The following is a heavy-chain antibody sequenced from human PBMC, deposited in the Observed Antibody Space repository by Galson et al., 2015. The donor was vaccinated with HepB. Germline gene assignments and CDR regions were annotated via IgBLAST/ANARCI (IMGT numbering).Heavy chain of an antibody. CDR3: ARDFGSSGWYGEFDY. Sequence: SLRLSCAASGFTFNKHAMHWVRQAPGKGLEWVAVIPYDGSNTYYADSVKGRFTISRDNYKNTLYLQMNSLRTDDTAVYYCARDFGSSGWYGEFDYWGQGTRVTVSS. CDR2: IPYDGSNT. CDR1: GFTFNKHA. D-gene: IGHD6-19*01. V-gene: IGHV3-30-3*01. J-gene: IGHJ4*02.